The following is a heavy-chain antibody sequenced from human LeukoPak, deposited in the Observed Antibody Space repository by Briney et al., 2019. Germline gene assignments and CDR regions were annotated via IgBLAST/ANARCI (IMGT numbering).Heavy chain of an antibody. CDR2: INPNSGDP. Sequence: ASVKVSCTASGYTFTGYFMHWVRQAPGQGLEWMGRINPNSGDPNYAQKFQGRVTMTRDTSISTAYMELSSLRSDDTAVYYCARGIAATDDYWGQGTLVTVSS. J-gene: IGHJ4*02. V-gene: IGHV1-2*06. D-gene: IGHD6-13*01. CDR3: ARGIAATDDY. CDR1: GYTFTGYF.